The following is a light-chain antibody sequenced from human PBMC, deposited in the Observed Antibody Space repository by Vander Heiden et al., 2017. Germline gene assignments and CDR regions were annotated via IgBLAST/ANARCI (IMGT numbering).Light chain of an antibody. CDR2: DSS. V-gene: IGKV1-33*01. CDR1: QDISNY. CDR3: QQYDNLPPLT. Sequence: DIQMTQSPSSLSASVGDRVTITCQASQDISNYLNWYQQKPGKAPKLLIYDSSNLETGVPSRFSGSGSGTDFTFTISSLQPEDIATYYCQQYDNLPPLTFPCGAKVEI. J-gene: IGKJ4*01.